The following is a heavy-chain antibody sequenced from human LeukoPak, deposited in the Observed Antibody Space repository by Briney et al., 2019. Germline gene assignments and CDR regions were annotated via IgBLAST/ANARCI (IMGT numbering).Heavy chain of an antibody. J-gene: IGHJ5*02. CDR1: GYSFANYW. V-gene: IGHV5-51*01. CDR3: ARRGDNWFAP. D-gene: IGHD3-10*01. Sequence: GESLKISCKGSGYSFANYWIGRVRQVPGQGLEWMGTIYPGDSDTRCSPSFQGQVTISADKSINTAYLQWSSLKASDTAMYYCARRGDNWFAPWGQGTLVTVSS. CDR2: IYPGDSDT.